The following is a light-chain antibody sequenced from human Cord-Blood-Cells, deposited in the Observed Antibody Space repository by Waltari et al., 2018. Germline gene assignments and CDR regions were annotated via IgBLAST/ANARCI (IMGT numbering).Light chain of an antibody. CDR3: CSYAGSYTLV. J-gene: IGLJ2*01. V-gene: IGLV2-11*01. CDR1: SSYVGGYNY. CDR2: DVS. Sequence: QSALTQPRSVSGSPGQSVTISSTGTSSYVGGYNYVSWYQQHPGKAPNLMIYDVSKRPSGVPDRFSGSKSGNTASLTISGLQAEDEADYYCCSYAGSYTLVFGGGTKLTVL.